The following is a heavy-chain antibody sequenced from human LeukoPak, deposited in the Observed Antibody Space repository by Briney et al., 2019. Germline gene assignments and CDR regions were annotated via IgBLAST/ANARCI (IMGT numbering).Heavy chain of an antibody. CDR3: AKDWGSGSYQPDAFDI. D-gene: IGHD1-26*01. V-gene: IGHV3-30*18. J-gene: IGHJ3*02. CDR1: GFIFSYYG. CDR2: ISFDGSNE. Sequence: GGSLRLSCAASGFIFSYYGMHWVRQAPGKGLQWVAVISFDGSNEYYADSVKGRFTISRDNSKNTLYLQMNSLRAEDTAVYYCAKDWGSGSYQPDAFDIWGQGTMVTVSS.